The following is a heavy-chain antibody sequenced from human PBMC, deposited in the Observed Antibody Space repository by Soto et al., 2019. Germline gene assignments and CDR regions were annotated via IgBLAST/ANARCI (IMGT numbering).Heavy chain of an antibody. CDR1: GGSISSSSYY. Sequence: SETLSLTCTVSGGSISSSSYYWGWIRQPPGKGLEWIGSIYYSGSTYYNPSLKNRVTISLDTSKNQLSLKLSSVTAADTAVYYCARHFRSATMIVVVITSFGAFDIWGQGTMVTVSS. CDR2: IYYSGST. CDR3: ARHFRSATMIVVVITSFGAFDI. D-gene: IGHD3-22*01. J-gene: IGHJ3*02. V-gene: IGHV4-39*01.